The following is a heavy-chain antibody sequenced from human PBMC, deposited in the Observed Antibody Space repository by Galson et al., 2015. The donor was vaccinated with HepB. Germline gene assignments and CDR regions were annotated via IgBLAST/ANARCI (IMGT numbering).Heavy chain of an antibody. CDR3: MREGFLMPRIVADAHPGGDY. J-gene: IGHJ4*02. CDR2: ISAYNGDT. D-gene: IGHD6-13*01. Sequence: SVKVSCKASGYTFSTYGISWVRHAPGQGLEWMGWISAYNGDTNYAQRFQARVTITTDKSTRTVYMELTRLRSDDTAVYYCMREGFLMPRIVADAHPGGDYWGQGTLVTVSS. CDR1: GYTFSTYG. V-gene: IGHV1-18*01.